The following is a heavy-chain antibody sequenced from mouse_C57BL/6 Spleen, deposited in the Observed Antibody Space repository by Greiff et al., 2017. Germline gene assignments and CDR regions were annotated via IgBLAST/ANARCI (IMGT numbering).Heavy chain of an antibody. CDR2: INPNNGGT. Sequence: VQLQQSGPELVKPGASVKISCKASGYTFTDYYMNWVKQSHGKSLEWIGDINPNNGGTSYNQKFKGKATLTVDKSSSTAYMALRSLTSEDSAVYYCARGSNWDRYFDVWGTGTTVTVSS. D-gene: IGHD4-1*01. CDR1: GYTFTDYY. V-gene: IGHV1-26*01. J-gene: IGHJ1*03. CDR3: ARGSNWDRYFDV.